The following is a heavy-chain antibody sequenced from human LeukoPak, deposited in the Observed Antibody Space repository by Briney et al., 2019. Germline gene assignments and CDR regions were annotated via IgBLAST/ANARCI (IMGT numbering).Heavy chain of an antibody. CDR3: ARVPRMPDYYFDY. V-gene: IGHV3-20*04. CDR1: GFTVSSNY. Sequence: PGGSLRLSCAASGFTVSSNYMSWVRQAPGKGLEWVSGINWNGGSTGYADSVKGRFTISRDNAKNSLYLQMNSLRAEDTALYYCARVPRMPDYYFDYWGQGTLVTVSS. CDR2: INWNGGST. D-gene: IGHD2-2*01. J-gene: IGHJ4*02.